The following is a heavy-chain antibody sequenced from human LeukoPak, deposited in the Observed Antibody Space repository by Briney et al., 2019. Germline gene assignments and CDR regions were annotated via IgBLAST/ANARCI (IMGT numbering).Heavy chain of an antibody. CDR3: ASTNYYDSSGYYY. CDR2: INHSGST. V-gene: IGHV4-34*01. J-gene: IGHJ4*02. Sequence: SETLSLTCAVSGGSFSGYYWSWIRQPPGKGLEWIGEINHSGSTNYNPSLKSRVTISVDTSKNQFSLKLSSVTAADTAVYYCASTNYYDSSGYYYWGQGTLVTVSS. CDR1: GGSFSGYY. D-gene: IGHD3-22*01.